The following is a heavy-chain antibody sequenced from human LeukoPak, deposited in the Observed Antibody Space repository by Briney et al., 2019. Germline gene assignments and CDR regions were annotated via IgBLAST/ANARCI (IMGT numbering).Heavy chain of an antibody. CDR1: GFTFSNYA. Sequence: GGSLRLSCVASGFTFSNYAMNWVRQAPGKGLEWVSVSGSGGDTYYVDSVKGRFTISRDNSKNTLYLQMNSLRAEDAAVYYCAKARAGTNRTYYCGYWGQGTLVTVSS. V-gene: IGHV3-23*01. CDR3: AKARAGTNRTYYCGY. CDR2: SGSGGDT. D-gene: IGHD6-19*01. J-gene: IGHJ4*02.